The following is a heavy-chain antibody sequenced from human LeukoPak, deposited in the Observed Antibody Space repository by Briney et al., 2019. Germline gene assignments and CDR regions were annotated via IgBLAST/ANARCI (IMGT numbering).Heavy chain of an antibody. V-gene: IGHV4-4*09. Sequence: SETLSLTCTVSGGSMTNYYWNWIRQPPGKGLEWIGYISASGITNYNPSLMSRVTISVDTSKNQFSLKLSSVTAADTAVYYCARGLRYYYYYMDVWGKGTTVTVSS. CDR3: ARGLRYYYYYMDV. CDR2: ISASGIT. J-gene: IGHJ6*03. CDR1: GGSMTNYY.